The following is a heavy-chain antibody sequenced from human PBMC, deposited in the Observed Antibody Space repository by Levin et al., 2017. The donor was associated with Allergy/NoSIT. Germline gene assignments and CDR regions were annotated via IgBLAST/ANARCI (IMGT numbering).Heavy chain of an antibody. Sequence: GSLRLSCTVSGGSISSYYRSWIRQPPGKGLEWIGYISYSGNTNYNPSLKSRVTFSVDTSKNQFSLKLSSVTAADTAVYYCARLIVGPTYDAFDIWGQGTMVTVSS. D-gene: IGHD1-26*01. CDR2: ISYSGNT. CDR1: GGSISSYY. J-gene: IGHJ3*02. CDR3: ARLIVGPTYDAFDI. V-gene: IGHV4-59*01.